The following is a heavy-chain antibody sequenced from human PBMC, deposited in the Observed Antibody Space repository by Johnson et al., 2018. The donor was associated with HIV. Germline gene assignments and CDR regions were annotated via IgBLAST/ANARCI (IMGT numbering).Heavy chain of an antibody. CDR1: GFSVSASY. CDR2: IYRGGAT. D-gene: IGHD4-17*01. V-gene: IGHV3-66*01. CDR3: ARGRKTVTTVRPSAFDI. Sequence: VQLVESGGGLVQPGGSLRLSCAASGFSVSASYMSWLRQAPGKALEWVSVIYRGGATYYAASVQGRFTISRDNSKNTLYLQMESLRADDTALYYCARGRKTVTTVRPSAFDIWGQGTMVTVSS. J-gene: IGHJ3*02.